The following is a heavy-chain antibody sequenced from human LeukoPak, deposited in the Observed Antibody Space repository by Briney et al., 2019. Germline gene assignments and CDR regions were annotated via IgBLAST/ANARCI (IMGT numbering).Heavy chain of an antibody. CDR2: IRSKAYGGTT. V-gene: IGHV3-49*03. CDR1: GFTFGDYA. Sequence: PGGSLRLSCTASGFTFGDYAMSWFRQAPGKGLEWVGFIRSKAYGGTTEYAASVKGRFTISRDDSKSIAYPQMNSLKTEDTAVYYCTRDRAVRGVIINYYYYYGMDVWGQGTTVTVSS. D-gene: IGHD3-10*01. CDR3: TRDRAVRGVIINYYYYYGMDV. J-gene: IGHJ6*02.